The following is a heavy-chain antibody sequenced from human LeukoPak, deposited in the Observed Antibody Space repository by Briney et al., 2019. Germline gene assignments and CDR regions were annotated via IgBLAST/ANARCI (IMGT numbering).Heavy chain of an antibody. Sequence: PGGSLRLSCAASGFTFSSYAMHWVRQAPGKGLEWVSTIDVSGGSTYYADSVKGRFTISRDNAKNSLYPQMNSLRAEDMALYYCAKSKAVTTRVGAFDIWGQGTMVTVSS. J-gene: IGHJ3*02. V-gene: IGHV3-23*01. CDR3: AKSKAVTTRVGAFDI. CDR1: GFTFSSYA. CDR2: IDVSGGST. D-gene: IGHD4-17*01.